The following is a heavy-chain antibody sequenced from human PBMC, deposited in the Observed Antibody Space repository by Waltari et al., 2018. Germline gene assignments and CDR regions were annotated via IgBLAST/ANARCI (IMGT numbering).Heavy chain of an antibody. CDR3: ARDRWNDDSHDAFDI. Sequence: QVHLVQSGAAVKKPVSSLQVSCTASGRTFSIYATRRMRQDPGQGLEWMGEIIPIFGTANYAQKFQGRVTITGDESTSTAYMELSSLRSEDTAVYYCARDRWNDDSHDAFDIWGQGTMVTVSS. J-gene: IGHJ3*02. D-gene: IGHD1-1*01. CDR1: GRTFSIYA. CDR2: IIPIFGTA. V-gene: IGHV1-69*13.